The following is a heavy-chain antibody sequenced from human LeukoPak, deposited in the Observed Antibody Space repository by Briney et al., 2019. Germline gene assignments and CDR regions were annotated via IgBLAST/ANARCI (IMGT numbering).Heavy chain of an antibody. D-gene: IGHD4/OR15-4a*01. Sequence: GGSLRLSCAASGFTFSSYWMSWVRQAPGKGLEWVANTKQDGSEKYYVDSVKGRFTFSRDNAKNALYLQMNGLRAEDTAVYYGARDDGDYPLDYWGQGTLVTVSS. CDR1: GFTFSSYW. V-gene: IGHV3-7*01. CDR3: ARDDGDYPLDY. CDR2: TKQDGSEK. J-gene: IGHJ4*02.